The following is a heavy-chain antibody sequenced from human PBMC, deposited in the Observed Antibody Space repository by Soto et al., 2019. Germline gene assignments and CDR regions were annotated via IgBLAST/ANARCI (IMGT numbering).Heavy chain of an antibody. V-gene: IGHV3-30*04. Sequence: GGSLRLSCVHPGFTSTTYALHWIRQAPGKGLEWVAVISPNGNNQYYADSVKGRFTISRDTSKSTLYLQMTSLRPDDTAVYYCASGAGFYYATSGYWGQGTLVTVSS. CDR1: GFTSTTYA. CDR2: ISPNGNNQ. D-gene: IGHD3-22*01. CDR3: ASGAGFYYATSGY. J-gene: IGHJ4*02.